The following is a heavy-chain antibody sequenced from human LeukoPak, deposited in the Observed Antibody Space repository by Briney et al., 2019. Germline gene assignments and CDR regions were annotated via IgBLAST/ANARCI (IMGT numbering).Heavy chain of an antibody. J-gene: IGHJ4*02. Sequence: GGSLRLSCEASGFTFRYYAMHWVRQAPGKGLEWVAVTTYDASDKDYADSVKGRFTISRDNSKNTLYLQMNSLRPEDTALYFCASDGAGTYLPDYWGQGILVTVSS. CDR2: TTYDASDK. CDR1: GFTFRYYA. CDR3: ASDGAGTYLPDY. D-gene: IGHD3-10*01. V-gene: IGHV3-30*04.